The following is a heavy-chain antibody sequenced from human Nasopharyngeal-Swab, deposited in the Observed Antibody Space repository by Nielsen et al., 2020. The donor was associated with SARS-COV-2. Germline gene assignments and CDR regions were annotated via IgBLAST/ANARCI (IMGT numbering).Heavy chain of an antibody. Sequence: SETLSLTCAVFGGSFSGNYWSWIRQPPGKGLEWIGEINHSGSTNYNPSLKRRVTISIDTSKNQLSPKLSSVTAADTAVYYCARFPYDSWVNGMDVWGQGTTVTVSS. CDR3: ARFPYDSWVNGMDV. V-gene: IGHV4-34*01. CDR2: INHSGST. J-gene: IGHJ6*02. CDR1: GGSFSGNY. D-gene: IGHD3-22*01.